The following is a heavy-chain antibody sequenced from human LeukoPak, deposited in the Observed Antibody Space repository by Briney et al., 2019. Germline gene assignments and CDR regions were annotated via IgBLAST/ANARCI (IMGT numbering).Heavy chain of an antibody. D-gene: IGHD4-17*01. J-gene: IGHJ6*02. CDR1: GYTFTSYG. CDR2: ISAYNDNT. V-gene: IGHV1-18*01. Sequence: GASVKVSCKASGYTFTSYGISWVRQAPGQGLEWMGWISAYNDNTNYVQKLQGRVTMTTDTSTSTAYMELRSLRSDDTAVYYCATGPGYGDYSHRYYGMDVWGQGTTVTVSS. CDR3: ATGPGYGDYSHRYYGMDV.